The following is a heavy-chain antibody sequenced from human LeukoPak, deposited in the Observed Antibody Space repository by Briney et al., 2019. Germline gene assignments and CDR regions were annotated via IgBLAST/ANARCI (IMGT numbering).Heavy chain of an antibody. CDR2: IIPIFGTA. D-gene: IGHD6-13*01. CDR1: GGTFSSYA. J-gene: IGHJ6*04. V-gene: IGHV1-69*06. CDR3: ARAQQQLTSYYGMDV. Sequence: SVKVSCKASGGTFSSYAISWVRQAPGQGLEWMGGIIPIFGTANYAQKFQGRVTITADKSTSTAYMELSSLRSEDTAVYYCARAQQQLTSYYGMDVWGKGTTVTVSS.